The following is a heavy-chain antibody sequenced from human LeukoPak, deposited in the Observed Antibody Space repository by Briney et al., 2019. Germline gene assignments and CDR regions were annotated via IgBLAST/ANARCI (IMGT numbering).Heavy chain of an antibody. D-gene: IGHD3-10*01. Sequence: ASVKVSCKASGGTFSSYAISWVRQAPGQGLEWMGRIIPILGIANYAQKFQGRVTITADKSTSTAYMELSSLRSEDTAVYYCAXVLWFGNYYFDYWGQGTLVTVSS. CDR2: IIPILGIA. J-gene: IGHJ4*02. V-gene: IGHV1-69*04. CDR1: GGTFSSYA. CDR3: AXVLWFGNYYFDY.